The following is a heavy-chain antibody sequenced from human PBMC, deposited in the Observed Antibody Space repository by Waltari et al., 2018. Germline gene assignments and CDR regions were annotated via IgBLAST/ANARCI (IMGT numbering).Heavy chain of an antibody. CDR1: GGSSSGYY. J-gene: IGHJ2*01. CDR3: ARGLNSGYSYAEGWYFDL. D-gene: IGHD5-18*01. V-gene: IGHV4-34*01. CDR2: INHSGSP. Sequence: QVQLQQWGAGLLKPSETLSLTCAVYGGSSSGYYWSWIRQPPGKGLGWIGEINHSGSPDYNPSLKGRVTISVDTSKNQFSLKLSSVTAADTAVYYCARGLNSGYSYAEGWYFDLWGRGTLVTVSS.